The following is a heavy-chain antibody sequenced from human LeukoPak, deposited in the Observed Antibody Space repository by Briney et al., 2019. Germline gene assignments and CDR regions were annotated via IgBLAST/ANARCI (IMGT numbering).Heavy chain of an antibody. D-gene: IGHD4-23*01. CDR2: IYYSGSP. V-gene: IGHV4-59*01. J-gene: IGHJ4*02. CDR3: ARHDYGRNSPRAYFDH. Sequence: PWETLSLTCTVSGASISNYHWSWIRQPPGKGLEWIGYIYYSGSPNYNPSLKSRVTMSEDMSKNQFSLKLTSVTAADTAVYYCARHDYGRNSPRAYFDHWGQGTLVTVSS. CDR1: GASISNYH.